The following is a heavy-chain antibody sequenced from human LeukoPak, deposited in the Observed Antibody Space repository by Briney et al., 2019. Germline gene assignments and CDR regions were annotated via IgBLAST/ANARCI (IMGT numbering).Heavy chain of an antibody. V-gene: IGHV1-18*01. CDR2: ISAYNGNT. CDR1: GYTFTSYG. Sequence: RASVKVSCKASGYTFTSYGISWVRQAPGQGLEWMGWISAYNGNTNYAQKLQGRVTMTTDTSTSTAYMELRSLRSDDTAVYYCARRYCTNGVCDYYFDYWGQGTLVTVSS. CDR3: ARRYCTNGVCDYYFDY. D-gene: IGHD2-8*01. J-gene: IGHJ4*02.